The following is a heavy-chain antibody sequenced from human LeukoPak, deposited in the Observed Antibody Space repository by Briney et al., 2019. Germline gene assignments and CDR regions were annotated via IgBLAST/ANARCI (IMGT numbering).Heavy chain of an antibody. J-gene: IGHJ3*02. CDR1: GGTFSSYA. D-gene: IGHD6-13*01. Sequence: SVKVSCKASGGTFSSYAISWVRQAPGQGLEWMGRIIPILGIANYAQKFQGRVTITADKSTSTAYMELSSLRSEDTAVYYCAREGEGSPGAFDIWGQGTMVTVSS. CDR2: IIPILGIA. CDR3: AREGEGSPGAFDI. V-gene: IGHV1-69*04.